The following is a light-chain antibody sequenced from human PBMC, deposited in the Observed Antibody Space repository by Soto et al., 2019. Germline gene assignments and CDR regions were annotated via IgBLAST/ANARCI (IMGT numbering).Light chain of an antibody. CDR1: ESVTSY. J-gene: IGKJ1*01. CDR2: DVS. V-gene: IGKV3-11*01. CDR3: QQRSDWPWT. Sequence: EIVLTQSPATLSLSPGERGTLSCRASESVTSYLAWYQQKPGQAPRLLVYDVSNRATGIPARFSGGGSGTDFTLTISNLEPEDFAVYYCQQRSDWPWTFGQGTKVDI.